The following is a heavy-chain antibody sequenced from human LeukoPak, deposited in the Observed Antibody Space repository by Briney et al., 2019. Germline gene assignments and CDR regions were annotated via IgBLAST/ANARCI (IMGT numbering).Heavy chain of an antibody. D-gene: IGHD3-10*01. CDR2: IYYSGST. CDR3: ARGYGSGSYYSY. CDR1: GGSVSSGAYY. V-gene: IGHV4-31*03. J-gene: IGHJ4*02. Sequence: SQTLSLTCTVSGGSVSSGAYYWSWIRQHPGKGLEGIGYIYYSGSTYYNPSLKSRVTISVDTSKNQFSLKLSSVTAADTAVYYCARGYGSGSYYSYWGQGTLVTVSS.